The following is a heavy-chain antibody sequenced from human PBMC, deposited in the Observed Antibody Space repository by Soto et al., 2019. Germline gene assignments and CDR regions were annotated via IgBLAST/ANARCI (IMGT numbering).Heavy chain of an antibody. CDR2: ISPSDGNR. D-gene: IGHD5-12*01. V-gene: IGHV1-18*01. Sequence: ASVKVSCKASGYSFSFYGINWVRQAPGQGLEWMGWISPSDGNRNYAQKFEDRVTMTTDTSTSTVHMEVRSLRSDDTAVYYCAREGVAPYYYYGMDVWGQGTPVTVSS. CDR3: AREGVAPYYYYGMDV. J-gene: IGHJ6*02. CDR1: GYSFSFYG.